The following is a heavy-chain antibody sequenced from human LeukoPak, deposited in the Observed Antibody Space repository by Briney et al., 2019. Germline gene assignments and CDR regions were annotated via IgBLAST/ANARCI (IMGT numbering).Heavy chain of an antibody. J-gene: IGHJ4*02. CDR3: AKGYCSSISCHDDY. D-gene: IGHD2-2*01. CDR1: GFTFSSYS. CDR2: ISSSSSYI. V-gene: IGHV3-21*04. Sequence: GGSLRLSCAASGFTFSSYSMNWVRQAPGKGLEWVSSISSSSSYIYYADSVKGRFTISRDNAKMSLYLQMNSLRAEDTALYYCAKGYCSSISCHDDYWGQGTLVTASS.